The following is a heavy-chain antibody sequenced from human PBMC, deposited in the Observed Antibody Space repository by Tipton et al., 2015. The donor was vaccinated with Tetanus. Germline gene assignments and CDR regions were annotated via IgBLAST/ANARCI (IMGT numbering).Heavy chain of an antibody. CDR1: GDSISSSSHY. CDR3: ARASGSHPSYYYYAADV. J-gene: IGHJ6*02. V-gene: IGHV4-39*01. D-gene: IGHD1-26*01. Sequence: TLSLTCTVSGDSISSSSHYWGWIRQPPGKGLEWIGSISYSGFTYYNPSLKGRVTVSVDTSKSQFSRKVSSVTAADTAVYFCARASGSHPSYYYYAADVWGQGTTVTVSS. CDR2: ISYSGFT.